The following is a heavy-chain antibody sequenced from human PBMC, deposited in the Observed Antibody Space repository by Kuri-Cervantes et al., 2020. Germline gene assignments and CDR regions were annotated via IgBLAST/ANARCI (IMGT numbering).Heavy chain of an antibody. V-gene: IGHV3-7*01. CDR2: IKQDGSEK. Sequence: GESLKISCAASGFTFSSYAMSWVRQTPGKGLERVANIKQDGSEKYYVDSVKGRFTISRDNAKNSVNLQMDNLRVDDTALYYCVRDSNWAFDLWGQGTMVTVSS. J-gene: IGHJ3*01. CDR1: GFTFSSYA. D-gene: IGHD5-24*01. CDR3: VRDSNWAFDL.